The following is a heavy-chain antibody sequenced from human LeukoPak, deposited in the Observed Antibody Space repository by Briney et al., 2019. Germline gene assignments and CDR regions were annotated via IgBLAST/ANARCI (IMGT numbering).Heavy chain of an antibody. V-gene: IGHV1-46*01. D-gene: IGHD3-22*01. CDR2: ITSNSGGT. J-gene: IGHJ4*02. CDR1: GYTFTDYY. CDR3: ARDIIDYYDSSGPNFDY. Sequence: ASVKVSCKASGYTFTDYYMHWVRQAPGQGLEWMGRITSNSGGTSYAQKFQGRVTMTRDTSTSTVYMELSSLRSEDTAVYYCARDIIDYYDSSGPNFDYWGQGTLVTVSS.